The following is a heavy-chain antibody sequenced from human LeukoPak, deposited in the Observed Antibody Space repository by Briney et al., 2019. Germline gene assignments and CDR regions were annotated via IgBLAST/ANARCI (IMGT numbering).Heavy chain of an antibody. CDR1: GGSMSTYY. CDR2: VSTAGSP. J-gene: IGHJ4*02. D-gene: IGHD5-18*01. Sequence: SETLSLTCSVSGGSMSTYYGAWIRQPAGKGLEWIGRVSTAGSPKCNPSLKSRVTMSVDTSKNQFSLELSSVTAADTAVYYCAGIGYNNGYTIDYWGQGTLVTVSS. V-gene: IGHV4-4*07. CDR3: AGIGYNNGYTIDY.